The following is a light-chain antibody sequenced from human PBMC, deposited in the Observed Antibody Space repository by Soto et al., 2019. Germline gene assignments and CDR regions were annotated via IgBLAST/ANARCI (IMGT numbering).Light chain of an antibody. J-gene: IGKJ3*01. CDR1: QSVSSNF. CDR3: QQYGSAPFT. V-gene: IGKV3-20*01. Sequence: EIVLTQSPGTLSLSQGERATLSCRASQSVSSNFLAWYQQKPGQAPRLLIYGASSRATGIPDRFSGSGSGTDFTLTISRLEPEDFAVYYCQQYGSAPFTFGPGTKVDIK. CDR2: GAS.